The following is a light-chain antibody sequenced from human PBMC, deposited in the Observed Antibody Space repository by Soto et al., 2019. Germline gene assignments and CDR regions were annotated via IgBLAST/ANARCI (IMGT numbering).Light chain of an antibody. CDR2: AAS. V-gene: IGKV1-39*01. CDR1: QSISRN. Sequence: DIQMTQYPSSLSASVGDRVTITCRASQSISRNLNWYQHKPGKAPKLLIYAASNLQNGVPSRFRGGGSGTEFTLSINSLHPEDFGTYYCQQSFTTASITFGQGTRLEIK. CDR3: QQSFTTASIT. J-gene: IGKJ5*01.